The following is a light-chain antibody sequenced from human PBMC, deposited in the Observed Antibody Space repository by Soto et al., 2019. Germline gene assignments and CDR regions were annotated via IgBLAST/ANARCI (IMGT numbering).Light chain of an antibody. CDR1: QSVSSSY. J-gene: IGKJ2*01. CDR2: GAS. CDR3: QQDGSSPYT. V-gene: IGKV3-20*01. Sequence: EIVLTQSPGTLSLSPGERATLSCRASQSVSSSYLAWYQQKPGQAPRLLIYGASSRATGIPDRFSGSGSGTDFTRTISRLEPEDCAVYYCQQDGSSPYTFGQGTKLEIK.